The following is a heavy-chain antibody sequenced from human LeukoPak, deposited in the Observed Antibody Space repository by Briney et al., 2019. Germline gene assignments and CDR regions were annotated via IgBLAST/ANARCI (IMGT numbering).Heavy chain of an antibody. D-gene: IGHD3-9*01. V-gene: IGHV3-9*01. J-gene: IGHJ5*02. CDR2: ISWNSGSI. CDR3: ARSRGIVAGNYYWFDP. CDR1: GFSFNNFA. Sequence: HPGGSLRLSCAASGFSFNNFAMHWVRQAPGKGLEWVSGISWNSGSIGYADSVKGRFTISRDNSKNTLYLQMNSLRAEDTAVYYCARSRGIVAGNYYWFDPWGQGTLVTVSS.